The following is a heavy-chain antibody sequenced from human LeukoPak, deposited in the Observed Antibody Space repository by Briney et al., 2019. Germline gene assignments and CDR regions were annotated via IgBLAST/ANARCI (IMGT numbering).Heavy chain of an antibody. V-gene: IGHV4-38-2*02. Sequence: KPSETLSLTCTVSGYSINSGYYWGWIRQPPGKGLEWIGSIYHTGSTYYNPSLKRPVTMSVDTSKNQFSLKLSSVTAADTAVYYCARALKLWFGGLSDWGQGTLVTVSS. CDR2: IYHTGST. J-gene: IGHJ4*02. D-gene: IGHD3-10*01. CDR1: GYSINSGYY. CDR3: ARALKLWFGGLSD.